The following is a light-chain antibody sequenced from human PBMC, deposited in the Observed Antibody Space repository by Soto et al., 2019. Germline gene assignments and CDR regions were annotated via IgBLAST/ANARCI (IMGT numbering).Light chain of an antibody. CDR3: SSYTSSRTLV. CDR2: DVT. J-gene: IGLJ1*01. V-gene: IGLV2-14*01. CDR1: SSDIGYYNY. Sequence: QSALTQPASVSGSPGQSITISCTGTSSDIGYYNYVSWYQQEPGKAPKLMIYDVTNRPSGVSNRFSGSKSGNTASLTISGLLAEDEADYYCSSYTSSRTLVFGTGTKLTVL.